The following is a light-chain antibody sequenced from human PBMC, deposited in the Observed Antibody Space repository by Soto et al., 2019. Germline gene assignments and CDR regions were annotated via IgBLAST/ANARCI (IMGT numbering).Light chain of an antibody. J-gene: IGKJ1*01. CDR3: QQYNNWPPWT. Sequence: EIVLSQSPAILSLSPGDRATLSCRASQTVSSFLAWYQQKPGQAPRLLIYDTSNRATGVPARFSASGSGTDFTLTISSLEPEDFAVYYCQQYNNWPPWTFGQGTKVEIK. CDR2: DTS. CDR1: QTVSSF. V-gene: IGKV3-11*01.